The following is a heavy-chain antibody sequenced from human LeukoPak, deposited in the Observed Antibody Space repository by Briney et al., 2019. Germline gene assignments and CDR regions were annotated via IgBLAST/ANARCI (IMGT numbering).Heavy chain of an antibody. CDR1: GFTVSSNY. CDR2: IYSGGST. V-gene: IGHV3-53*04. J-gene: IGHJ4*02. CDR3: ARHQAGSFDY. Sequence: GGSLRLSCAASGFTVSSNYMSWVRQAPGQGLEWVPFIYSGGSTYYADSVKGRFTISRHNSKNTLFLQMHSLTAEDTAMYYCARHQAGSFDYWGQGTLVAVSS.